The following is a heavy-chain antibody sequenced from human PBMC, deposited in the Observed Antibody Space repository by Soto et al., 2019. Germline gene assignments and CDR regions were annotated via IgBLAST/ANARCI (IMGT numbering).Heavy chain of an antibody. J-gene: IGHJ4*02. CDR1: GGTFSSYA. CDR3: ARGWYAYSYGYSIDY. CDR2: IIPIFGTA. D-gene: IGHD5-18*01. V-gene: IGHV1-69*13. Sequence: GASVKVSCKASGGTFSSYAISWVRQAPGQGLEWMGGIIPIFGTANYAQKFQGRGTITADESTSTAYMELSSLRSEDPAVYYCARGWYAYSYGYSIDYWGQGTRVTVSS.